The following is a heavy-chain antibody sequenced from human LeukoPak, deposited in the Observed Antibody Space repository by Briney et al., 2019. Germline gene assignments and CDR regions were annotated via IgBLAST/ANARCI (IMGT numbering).Heavy chain of an antibody. J-gene: IGHJ5*02. CDR1: GYTFTSYA. D-gene: IGHD1-26*01. V-gene: IGHV1-69*13. CDR2: IIPIFGTA. CDR3: ARDRVGATLGWFDP. Sequence: ASVKVSCKASGYTFTSYAISWVRQAPGQGLEWMGGIIPIFGTADYAQKFQGRVTITADESTSTAYMELSSLRSEDTAVYYCARDRVGATLGWFDPWGQGTLVTVSS.